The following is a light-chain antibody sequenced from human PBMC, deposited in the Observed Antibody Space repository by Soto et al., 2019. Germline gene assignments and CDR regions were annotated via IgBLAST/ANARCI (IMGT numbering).Light chain of an antibody. Sequence: EIVMTQSPLSLPVTPGEPASISCRSSQSLQFSNGYNVLHWYLQKPGQSPQLLIYLGSNRASGVPDRFSGSGSGTDFTLKISRVEAEDVGIYYCMQGVQTPPITFGQGTRLEIK. CDR3: MQGVQTPPIT. V-gene: IGKV2-28*01. CDR2: LGS. CDR1: QSLQFSNGYNV. J-gene: IGKJ5*01.